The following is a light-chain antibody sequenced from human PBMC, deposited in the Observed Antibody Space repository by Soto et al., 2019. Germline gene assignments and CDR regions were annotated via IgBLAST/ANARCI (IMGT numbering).Light chain of an antibody. CDR1: QSVSSGY. CDR3: QQYDSSPLT. V-gene: IGKV3-20*01. CDR2: GAS. Sequence: EIVLTQSPGTLSLSPGERATRSCRASQSVSSGYLAWYQQKPGQAPRLLIYGASSRATGNPDRFSGSGSGTDFTLTISRLEPEDFAVYYCQQYDSSPLTFGGGTKVEIK. J-gene: IGKJ4*01.